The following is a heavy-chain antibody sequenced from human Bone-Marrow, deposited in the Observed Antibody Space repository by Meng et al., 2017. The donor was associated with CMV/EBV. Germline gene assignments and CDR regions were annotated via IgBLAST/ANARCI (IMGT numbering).Heavy chain of an antibody. CDR3: ARVGHPKLLWFGELRSPYYFDY. CDR2: ISAYNGNT. Sequence: ASVKVSCKASGYTFTSYGISWVRQAPGQGLEWMGWISAYNGNTNYAQKLQGRVTMTTDTSTSTAYMELSSLRSEDTAVYYCARVGHPKLLWFGELRSPYYFDYWGQGTLVTVSS. V-gene: IGHV1-18*01. CDR1: GYTFTSYG. D-gene: IGHD3-10*01. J-gene: IGHJ4*02.